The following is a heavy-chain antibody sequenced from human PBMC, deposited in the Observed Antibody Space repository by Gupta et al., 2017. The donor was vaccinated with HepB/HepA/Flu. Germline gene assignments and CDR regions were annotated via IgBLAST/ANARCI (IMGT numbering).Heavy chain of an antibody. V-gene: IGHV3-21*01. J-gene: IGHJ4*02. CDR2: ITRTSTYI. D-gene: IGHD3-10*01. CDR1: GFTFSTYN. CDR3: ARERSSDYYDSGNFDY. Sequence: EVQLVESGGGLVKPGGSLRLSCAASGFTFSTYNMNWVRQAPGKGLEWVSSITRTSTYIYYADSVRGRFTISRDNAKNSLYLQMNSLRVEDTAVYYCARERSSDYYDSGNFDYWGQGTLVTVSS.